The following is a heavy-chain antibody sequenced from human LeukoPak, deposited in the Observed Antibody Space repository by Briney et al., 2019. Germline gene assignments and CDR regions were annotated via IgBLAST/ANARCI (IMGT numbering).Heavy chain of an antibody. Sequence: SETLSLTCTVSGGSISSSSYYWGWIRQPPGKGLEWIGSIYYSGSTYYNPSLKSRVTISVDTSKNQFSLKLSSVTAADTAVYYCARLRYFDYFYYFDYWGQGTLVTVSS. J-gene: IGHJ4*02. D-gene: IGHD3-9*01. CDR3: ARLRYFDYFYYFDY. CDR2: IYYSGST. V-gene: IGHV4-39*01. CDR1: GGSISSSSYY.